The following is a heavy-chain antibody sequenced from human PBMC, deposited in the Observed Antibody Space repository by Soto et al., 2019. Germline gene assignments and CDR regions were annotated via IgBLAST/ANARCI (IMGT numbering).Heavy chain of an antibody. CDR1: GGSLRNSG. D-gene: IGHD3-10*01. Sequence: QLELVQSGAEVMEPGSSVKLSCKTSGGSLRNSGINWVRQAPGQGLEWVGGIIPIIGTPNYLQRLQTRVTITADESTNTAFLELGSLRFDDTAVYYCAREGDGSGSLSYYFDPWGQGTLVTVSS. CDR3: AREGDGSGSLSYYFDP. V-gene: IGHV1-69*01. CDR2: IIPIIGTP. J-gene: IGHJ4*02.